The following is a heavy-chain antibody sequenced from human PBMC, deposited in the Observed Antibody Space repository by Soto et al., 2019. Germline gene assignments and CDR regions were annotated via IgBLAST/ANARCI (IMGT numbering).Heavy chain of an antibody. CDR3: ARLPRVMLPTLEGGLDV. CDR1: GGTFSSYV. J-gene: IGHJ6*02. Sequence: VQLVQSGAEVKKAGSSVKVSCKSSGGTFSSYVISWVRQAPGRGLEWMGGITPIFGTTNYAQKFEGRVTITADESTTTAYLELTSLISEDTAVYSCARLPRVMLPTLEGGLDVWGQGTTVTVFS. D-gene: IGHD3-10*02. V-gene: IGHV1-69*12. CDR2: ITPIFGTT.